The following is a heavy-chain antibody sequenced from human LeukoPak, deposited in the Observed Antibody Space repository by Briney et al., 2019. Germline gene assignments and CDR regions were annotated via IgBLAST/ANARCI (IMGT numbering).Heavy chain of an antibody. J-gene: IGHJ4*02. Sequence: SDTLSLTCTVSGGSLRGYYWSWIRQPPGKGLEGMGCIYYSGSTNYNPSLKSRVTISVDTSKNQFSLEAVSVTAADTAVYYCARHTNGDTAVARWPDYWGQGTLVTVSS. CDR1: GGSLRGYY. D-gene: IGHD5-18*01. CDR2: IYYSGST. V-gene: IGHV4-59*08. CDR3: ARHTNGDTAVARWPDY.